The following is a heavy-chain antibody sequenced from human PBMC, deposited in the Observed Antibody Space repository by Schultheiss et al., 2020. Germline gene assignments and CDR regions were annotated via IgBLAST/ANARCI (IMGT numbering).Heavy chain of an antibody. CDR3: ARHKRAVAVY. CDR2: IYYSGST. Sequence: SATLSLTCTVSGGSISSGGYYWSWIRQHPGKGLEWIGYIYYSGSTYYNPSLKSRVTISVDTSKNQFSLKLSSVTAADTAVYYCARHKRAVAVYWGQGTLGTVSS. V-gene: IGHV4-31*03. D-gene: IGHD6-19*01. J-gene: IGHJ4*02. CDR1: GGSISSGGYY.